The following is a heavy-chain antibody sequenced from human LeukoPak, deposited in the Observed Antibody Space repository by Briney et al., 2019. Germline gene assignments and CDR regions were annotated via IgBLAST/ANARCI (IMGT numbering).Heavy chain of an antibody. CDR3: ATDWAEYSSSSRNPPFDY. J-gene: IGHJ4*02. CDR1: GYTFTDYY. CDR2: VDPEDGET. Sequence: ASVKVSCKVSGYTFTDYYMHWVQQAPGKGLEWMGLVDPEDGETIYAEKFQGRVTITADTSTDTAYMELSSLRSEDTAVYYCATDWAEYSSSSRNPPFDYWGQGTLVTVSS. D-gene: IGHD6-6*01. V-gene: IGHV1-69-2*01.